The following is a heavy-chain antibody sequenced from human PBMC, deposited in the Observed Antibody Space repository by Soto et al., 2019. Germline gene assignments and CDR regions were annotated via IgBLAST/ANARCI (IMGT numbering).Heavy chain of an antibody. CDR2: IIPIFGTA. CDR1: GGTFSSYA. V-gene: IGHV1-69*01. CDR3: ARWRAGTTYYYYGMDV. Sequence: QVQLVQSGAEVKKPGSSVKVSCKASGGTFSSYAISWVRQAPGQGLEWMGGIIPIFGTANYAQKFQGRVTITADESTSTAYMELSSLRSEDTALYYCARWRAGTTYYYYGMDVWGQGTTVTVSS. D-gene: IGHD1-1*01. J-gene: IGHJ6*02.